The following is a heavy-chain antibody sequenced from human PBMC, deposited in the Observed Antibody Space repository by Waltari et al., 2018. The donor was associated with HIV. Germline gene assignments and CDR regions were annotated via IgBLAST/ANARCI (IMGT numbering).Heavy chain of an antibody. V-gene: IGHV4-4*07. J-gene: IGHJ5*02. CDR1: GGSISSYY. D-gene: IGHD3-22*01. CDR2: IYISGST. CDR3: ARAPQAYYYDSSGYYNWFDP. Sequence: QVQLQESGPGLVTPSETLSLTCTVSGGSISSYYWSWIRQPAGKGLEWIGRIYISGSTNYNPSLKSRVTMSVDTSKNQFSLKLSSVTAADTAVYYCARAPQAYYYDSSGYYNWFDPWGQGTLVTVSS.